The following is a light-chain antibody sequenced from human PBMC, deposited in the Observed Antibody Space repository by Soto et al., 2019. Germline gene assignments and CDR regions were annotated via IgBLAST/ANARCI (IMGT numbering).Light chain of an antibody. CDR3: QQFNSYPIT. J-gene: IGKJ5*01. V-gene: IGKV3D-15*01. Sequence: VMTQSPTTLSVSPGERATLSCRASHSVGSNLAWYQQNPGQAPRLLIYGASSRATGIPDRFSGSGSGTDFTLTISRLEPEDFATYYCQQFNSYPITFGQGTRREIK. CDR2: GAS. CDR1: HSVGSN.